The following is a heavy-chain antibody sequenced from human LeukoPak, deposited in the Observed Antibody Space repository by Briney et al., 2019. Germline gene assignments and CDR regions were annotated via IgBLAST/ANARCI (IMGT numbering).Heavy chain of an antibody. CDR2: INHSGST. CDR3: AXGRAVGKANREGIPRPRVVTHFDY. V-gene: IGHV4-34*01. CDR1: GGSFSGYY. D-gene: IGHD3-3*01. Sequence: PSETLSLTCAVYGGSFSGYYWSWIRQPPGKGLEWIGEINHSGSTNYNPSLKSRVTISVDTSNNQFSLKLSPVTAADTAVYYCAXGRAVGKANREGIPRPRVVTHFDYWGQGTLVTVSS. J-gene: IGHJ4*02.